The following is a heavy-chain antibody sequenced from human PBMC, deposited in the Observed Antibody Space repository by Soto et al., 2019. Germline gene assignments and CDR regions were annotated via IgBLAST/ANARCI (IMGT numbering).Heavy chain of an antibody. CDR2: INPNSGGT. CDR1: GYTFTGYY. Sequence: SVKVSCKASGYTFTGYYMHWVRQAPGQGLEWMGWINPNSGGTNYAQKFQGRVTMTRDTSISTAYMELSRLRSDDTAVYYCARDISGYDLDYYYGMDVWGQGTTVTVSS. D-gene: IGHD5-12*01. V-gene: IGHV1-2*02. J-gene: IGHJ6*02. CDR3: ARDISGYDLDYYYGMDV.